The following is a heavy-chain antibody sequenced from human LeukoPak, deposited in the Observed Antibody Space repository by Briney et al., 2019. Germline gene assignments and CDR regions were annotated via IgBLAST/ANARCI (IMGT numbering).Heavy chain of an antibody. CDR1: GSTFSAYW. D-gene: IGHD6-19*01. J-gene: IGHJ5*02. CDR2: IKQDGSNV. CDR3: VAGSGWLGET. Sequence: GGSLRLSCAASGSTFSAYWMTWVRQAPGKGLKWVANIKQDGSNVEYLDSVKGRFTISRDNAKSSLYLQMNTLRVEDTAVYYCVAGSGWLGETWGRGTLVTVSS. V-gene: IGHV3-7*01.